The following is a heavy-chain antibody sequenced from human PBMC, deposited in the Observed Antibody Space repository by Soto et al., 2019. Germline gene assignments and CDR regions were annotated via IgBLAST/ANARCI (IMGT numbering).Heavy chain of an antibody. CDR1: GGSISSYY. J-gene: IGHJ6*02. Sequence: PSDTLSLTCTVSGGSISSYYWSWIRQPPGKGLEWIGYIYYSGSTNYNPSLKSRVTISVDTSKNQFSLKLSSVTAADTAVYYCARGREYSSSSANYYYYYGMDVWGQGTTVTVSS. CDR2: IYYSGST. V-gene: IGHV4-59*07. CDR3: ARGREYSSSSANYYYYYGMDV. D-gene: IGHD6-6*01.